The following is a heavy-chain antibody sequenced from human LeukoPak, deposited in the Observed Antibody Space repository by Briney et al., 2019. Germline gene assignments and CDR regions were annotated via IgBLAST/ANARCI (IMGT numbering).Heavy chain of an antibody. J-gene: IGHJ4*02. D-gene: IGHD3-3*01. CDR1: GGTFSSYA. Sequence: SSVKVSCKXSGGTFSSYAISWVRQAPGQGLEWMGRIIPIFGTANYSQKFQGRVTITTDESTSTAYMELSSLRSEDTAVYYCARGGYDFSPAQFDYWGQGTLVTVSS. V-gene: IGHV1-69*05. CDR2: IIPIFGTA. CDR3: ARGGYDFSPAQFDY.